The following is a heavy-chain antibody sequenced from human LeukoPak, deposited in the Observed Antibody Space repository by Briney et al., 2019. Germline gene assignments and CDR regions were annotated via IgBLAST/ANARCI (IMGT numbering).Heavy chain of an antibody. J-gene: IGHJ4*02. Sequence: PGGSLRLSCAASGFTFSSYAMSWVRQAPGKGLEWVSAISGSGGSTYYADSVKGRFTISRDNSKNTLYLQMNSLRAEDTAVYYCATSTTVTWYYFDYWGQGTLVTVSS. CDR3: ATSTTVTWYYFDY. CDR1: GFTFSSYA. D-gene: IGHD4-17*01. V-gene: IGHV3-23*01. CDR2: ISGSGGST.